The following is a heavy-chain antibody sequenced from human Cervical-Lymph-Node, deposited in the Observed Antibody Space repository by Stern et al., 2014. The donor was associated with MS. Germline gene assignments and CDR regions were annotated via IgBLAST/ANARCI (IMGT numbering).Heavy chain of an antibody. CDR1: GFSLTTSGVG. J-gene: IGHJ4*02. CDR3: AHFNWNYDRADFDY. D-gene: IGHD1-7*01. CDR2: IYWDDDK. V-gene: IGHV2-5*02. Sequence: QVTLRESGPTLVKPTQTLTLTCTFSGFSLTTSGVGVGWIRQPPGKALEWVALIYWDDDKRFSPSLKSRLTITRDTSKNQVVLTMTNMDPVDTGTYYCAHFNWNYDRADFDYWGQGTLVTVSS.